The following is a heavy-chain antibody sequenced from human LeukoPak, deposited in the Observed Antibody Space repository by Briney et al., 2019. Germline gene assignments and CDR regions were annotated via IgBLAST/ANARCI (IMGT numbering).Heavy chain of an antibody. CDR1: GGSISSYY. CDR2: IYYSGST. Sequence: SETLSLTCTVSGGSISSYYWSWIRQPPGKGLEWLVYIYYSGSTNYNPSRKSRVTISVDTSKKQCSLKRTSVTAAEPPLFYCARSDAFDIWGQGTMVTVSS. J-gene: IGHJ3*02. CDR3: ARSDAFDI. V-gene: IGHV4-59*13.